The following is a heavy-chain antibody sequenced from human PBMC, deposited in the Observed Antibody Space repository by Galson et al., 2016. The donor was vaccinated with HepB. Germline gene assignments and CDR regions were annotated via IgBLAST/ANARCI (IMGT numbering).Heavy chain of an antibody. CDR3: ARGPTRTDAFDV. Sequence: TLSPTCTVSGGSLSGGGYYWSWIRQSPGRGLEWIGYTYDNGSTHYQSSLKRRVTMSVDTSKNQFSLKLSSVTAADTALYYCARGPTRTDAFDVWGQGTMVTVSS. D-gene: IGHD4-11*01. V-gene: IGHV4-31*03. CDR1: GGSLSGGGYY. CDR2: TYDNGST. J-gene: IGHJ3*01.